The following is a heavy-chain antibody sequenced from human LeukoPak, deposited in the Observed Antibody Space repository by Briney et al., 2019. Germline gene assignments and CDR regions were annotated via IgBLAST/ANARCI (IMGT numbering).Heavy chain of an antibody. Sequence: SETLSLTCAVYGGSFSGYYWSWIRQSPGKGLEWIGEINHSGSTNYNPSLKSRVTISVDTSKNQFSLKLSSVTAADTAVYYCARDTSYYDSSGYYVFDYWGQGTLVTVSS. J-gene: IGHJ4*02. CDR1: GGSFSGYY. CDR2: INHSGST. D-gene: IGHD3-22*01. V-gene: IGHV4-34*01. CDR3: ARDTSYYDSSGYYVFDY.